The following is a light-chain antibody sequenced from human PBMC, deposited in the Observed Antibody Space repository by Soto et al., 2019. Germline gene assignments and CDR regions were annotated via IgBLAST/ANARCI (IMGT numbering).Light chain of an antibody. J-gene: IGLJ1*01. V-gene: IGLV2-14*01. Sequence: QSVLTQPASVSGSPGQSITISCTGTTNDVGGYNYVSWYQQHPGKAPKLLIFEVTSRPSGVSHRFSGSKSGNTASLTISALQAEDEADYFCNSYTSSTSLPYVFGTETKLTVL. CDR2: EVT. CDR3: NSYTSSTSLPYV. CDR1: TNDVGGYNY.